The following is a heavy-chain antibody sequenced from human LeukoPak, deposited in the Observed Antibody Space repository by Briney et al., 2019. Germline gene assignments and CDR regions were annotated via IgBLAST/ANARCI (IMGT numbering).Heavy chain of an antibody. CDR2: IDSDGTST. J-gene: IGHJ4*02. CDR3: AKDRLGAILYFDY. V-gene: IGHV3-74*01. D-gene: IGHD1-26*01. Sequence: GGSLRLSCAASGFTFSNYWMHWVRQAPGKGLVWVSRIDSDGTSTTYADSVKGRFTISRDNAKNTLNLQMNSLRAEDTAVYYCAKDRLGAILYFDYWGQGTLVTVSS. CDR1: GFTFSNYW.